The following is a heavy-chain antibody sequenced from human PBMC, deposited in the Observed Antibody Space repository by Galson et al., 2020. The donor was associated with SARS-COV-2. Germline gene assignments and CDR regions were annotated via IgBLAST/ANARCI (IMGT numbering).Heavy chain of an antibody. J-gene: IGHJ6*02. V-gene: IGHV3-30*18. CDR3: AKELFYYDFWSGYLRTGPKCYYYYGMDV. D-gene: IGHD3-3*01. CDR1: GFTFSSYG. Sequence: GGSLRLSCAASGFTFSSYGMHWVRQAPGKGLEWVAVISYDGSNKYYADSVKGRFTISRDNSKNTLYLQMNSLRAEDTAVYYCAKELFYYDFWSGYLRTGPKCYYYYGMDVWGQGTTVTVSS. CDR2: ISYDGSNK.